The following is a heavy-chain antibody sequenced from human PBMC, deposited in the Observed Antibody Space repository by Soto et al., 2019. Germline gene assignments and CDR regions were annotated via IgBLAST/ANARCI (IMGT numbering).Heavy chain of an antibody. CDR3: ARDGDYYGSGTVPYYFDF. J-gene: IGHJ4*02. D-gene: IGHD3-10*01. V-gene: IGHV3-74*01. CDR1: GFSFSDYW. Sequence: GGSLRLSCAASGFSFSDYWMHWVRQSPGKGLVWVSRINSDESSTSYADSVKGRFTISRDNAKNTLYLQMNSLRVEDTAVYYCARDGDYYGSGTVPYYFDFWGQGTLVTVSS. CDR2: INSDESST.